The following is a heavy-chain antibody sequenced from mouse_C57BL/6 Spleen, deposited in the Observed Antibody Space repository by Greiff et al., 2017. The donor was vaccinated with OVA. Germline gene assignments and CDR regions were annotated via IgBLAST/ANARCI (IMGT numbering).Heavy chain of an antibody. V-gene: IGHV1-22*01. D-gene: IGHD1-1*01. CDR1: GYTFTDYN. CDR3: ARVTTVVARDFDY. CDR2: INPNNGGT. J-gene: IGHJ2*01. Sequence: VQLKESGPELVKPGASVKMSCKASGYTFTDYNMHWVKQSHGKSLEWIGYINPNNGGTSYNQKFKGKATLTVNKSSSTAYMELRSLTSEDSAVYYCARVTTVVARDFDYWGQGTTLTVSS.